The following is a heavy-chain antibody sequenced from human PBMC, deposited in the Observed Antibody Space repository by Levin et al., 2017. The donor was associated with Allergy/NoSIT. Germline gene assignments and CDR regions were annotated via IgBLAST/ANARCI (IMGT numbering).Heavy chain of an antibody. CDR3: ARERPIGRYPGLSRTHYFDY. V-gene: IGHV3-53*01. CDR1: GFTVSSHY. J-gene: IGHJ4*02. CDR2: IYSGGST. Sequence: GESLKISCAASGFTVSSHYMSWVRQAPGKGLEWVSVIYSGGSTYYADSVKGRFTISRDNSKNTLYLQMNSLRAEDTAVYYCARERPIGRYPGLSRTHYFDYWGQGTLVTVSS. D-gene: IGHD1-1*01.